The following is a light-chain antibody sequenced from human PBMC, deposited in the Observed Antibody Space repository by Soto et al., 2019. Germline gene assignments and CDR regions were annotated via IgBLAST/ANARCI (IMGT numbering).Light chain of an antibody. CDR3: QQRTNMCT. Sequence: ETVLTQSPATMSLSPGERATLSCRASQSISSSLAWYQQKPGQAPRLLIYRASNRATGIPARFSGSWSGTDFTLTISGLEHEDFAVYYCQQRTNMCTFGQGTKLEI. V-gene: IGKV3-11*01. J-gene: IGKJ2*02. CDR1: QSISSS. CDR2: RAS.